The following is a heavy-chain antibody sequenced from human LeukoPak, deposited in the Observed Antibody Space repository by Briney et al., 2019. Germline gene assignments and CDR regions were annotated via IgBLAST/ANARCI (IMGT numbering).Heavy chain of an antibody. CDR1: GGSFSGYS. CDR3: ARDPHYGYFDY. CDR2: IYHSGST. V-gene: IGHV4-30-2*01. J-gene: IGHJ4*02. Sequence: PSETLSLTCAVYGGSFSGYSWSWIRQPPGKGLEWIGYIYHSGSTYYNPSLKSRVTISVDRSKNQFSLKLSSVTAADTAVYYCARDPHYGYFDYWGQGTLVTVSS. D-gene: IGHD4-17*01.